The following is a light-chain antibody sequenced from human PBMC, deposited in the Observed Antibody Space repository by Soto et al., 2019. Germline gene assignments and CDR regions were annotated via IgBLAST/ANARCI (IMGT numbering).Light chain of an antibody. J-gene: IGLJ3*02. CDR2: TTN. V-gene: IGLV8-61*01. CDR3: LLYMGRGIRV. Sequence: QTVVTQEPSLSVSPGGTITVTCGLTSGSVSTGHYPSWFQQTPGRPPRTLIYTTNTRSSGVPDRFSGSILGNKAALTITGAQVEDESDYYCLLYMGRGIRVFGGGTKLTVL. CDR1: SGSVSTGHY.